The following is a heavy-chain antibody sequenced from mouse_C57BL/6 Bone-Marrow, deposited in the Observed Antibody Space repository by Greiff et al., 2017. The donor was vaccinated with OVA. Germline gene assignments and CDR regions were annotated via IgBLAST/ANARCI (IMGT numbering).Heavy chain of an antibody. J-gene: IGHJ3*01. Sequence: EVKLMESGGGLVKPGGSLKLSCAASGFTFSSHAISWVRQTPEKRPEWVATISDCGCYTYFPDNVKGRFTISKDNAKNNLYLQMSHLKSEDTDRYYCARDVLTFAYWGQGTLVTVSA. CDR1: GFTFSSHA. D-gene: IGHD4-1*01. CDR3: ARDVLTFAY. CDR2: ISDCGCYT. V-gene: IGHV5-4*01.